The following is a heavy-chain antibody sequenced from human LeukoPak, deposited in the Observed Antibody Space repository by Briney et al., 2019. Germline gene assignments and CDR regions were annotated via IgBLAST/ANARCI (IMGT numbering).Heavy chain of an antibody. CDR2: IGDDENNK. CDR1: GFTFSTYG. J-gene: IGHJ5*02. Sequence: GGSLRLSCAASGFTFSTYGMHWVRQAPGKGLEWVGVIGDDENNKYYADSVKGRFTISSDNSKTTLSLQMNSLRVEATAVSYCAKAGGGYCTSSSCAASWFDPWGQGTLVTVSS. CDR3: AKAGGGYCTSSSCAASWFDP. V-gene: IGHV3-33*06. D-gene: IGHD2-2*03.